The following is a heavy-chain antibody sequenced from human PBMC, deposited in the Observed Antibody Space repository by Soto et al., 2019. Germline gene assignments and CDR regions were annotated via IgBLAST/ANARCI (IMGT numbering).Heavy chain of an antibody. V-gene: IGHV3-23*01. CDR1: VFTFSSYA. Sequence: GGSLRLFCAASVFTFSSYALSWVRQAPGKGLEWVSAITGSGGTTYYADSVKGRFTVSRDNSKSTLYLQMNSLRAEDTAVYFCAREQWEFLHWGQGTLVTVSS. J-gene: IGHJ4*02. CDR3: AREQWEFLH. CDR2: ITGSGGTT. D-gene: IGHD1-26*01.